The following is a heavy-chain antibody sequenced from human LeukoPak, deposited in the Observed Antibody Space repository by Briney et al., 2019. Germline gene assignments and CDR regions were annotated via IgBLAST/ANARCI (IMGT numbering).Heavy chain of an antibody. CDR1: GGSVINTNW. Sequence: SGTLSLTCGVSGGSVINTNWWTWVRQPPGKGLEWIGEVRLDGRTNYNPSLESRLTMSVDVSENQVSLKLTSVTAADTAVSYFAREGGFYRPLDDSGQGTLVTVSS. J-gene: IGHJ4*02. V-gene: IGHV4-4*02. CDR3: AREGGFYRPLDD. D-gene: IGHD3-3*01. CDR2: VRLDGRT.